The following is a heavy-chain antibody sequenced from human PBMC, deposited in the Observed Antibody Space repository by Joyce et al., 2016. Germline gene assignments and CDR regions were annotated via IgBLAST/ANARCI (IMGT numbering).Heavy chain of an antibody. J-gene: IGHJ4*02. Sequence: QVQLLESGGGVVQPGRSLRLSCAASGFTFNTYGMHWVRQGPGKGLEWGAVMSYDGSNEYYADSVKGRFTISRDNAKNTLYLQMNSLRAEDTAVYYCTKSSRTGYSSGWPDFDYWGQGTLVTVSS. D-gene: IGHD6-19*01. CDR1: GFTFNTYG. CDR2: MSYDGSNE. CDR3: TKSSRTGYSSGWPDFDY. V-gene: IGHV3-30*18.